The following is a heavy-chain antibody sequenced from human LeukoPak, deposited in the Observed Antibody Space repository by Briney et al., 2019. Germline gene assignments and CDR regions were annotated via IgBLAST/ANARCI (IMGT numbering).Heavy chain of an antibody. Sequence: GGSLRLSCAASGFTFSSYSMNWVRQAPGKGLEWVSSISSSSSYIYYADSVKGRFTISRDNAKNSLYLQMNSLRAEDTAVYYCAWVLYGDYDWFDPWGQGTLVTVSS. V-gene: IGHV3-21*01. J-gene: IGHJ5*02. CDR3: AWVLYGDYDWFDP. CDR1: GFTFSSYS. D-gene: IGHD4-17*01. CDR2: ISSSSSYI.